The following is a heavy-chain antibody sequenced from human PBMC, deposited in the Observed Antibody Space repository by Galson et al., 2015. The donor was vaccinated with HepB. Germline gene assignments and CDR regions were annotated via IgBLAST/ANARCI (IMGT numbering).Heavy chain of an antibody. CDR1: GFTFSNYY. D-gene: IGHD3-10*01. CDR3: AREPPARGALRHFDY. V-gene: IGHV3-11*01. J-gene: IGHJ4*02. CDR2: ISGSGSTI. Sequence: SLRLSCAASGFTFSNYYMNWIRQVPGKGLEWISYISGSGSTIYYADSVKDRFTISRDNAKNSLYLQMNSLRAEDTAVYYCAREPPARGALRHFDYWGQGTLVTVSS.